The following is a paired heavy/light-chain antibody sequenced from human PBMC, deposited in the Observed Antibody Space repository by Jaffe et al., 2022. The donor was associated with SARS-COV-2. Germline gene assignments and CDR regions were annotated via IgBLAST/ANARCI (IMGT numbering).Light chain of an antibody. J-gene: IGKJ4*01. Sequence: DIQMTQSPSSLSASVGDRVTITCQASQDISNYLNWYQQKPGKAPKLLIYDASNLETGVPSRFSGSGSGTDFTFTISSLQPEDIATYYCQQYDNLPPGITFGGGTKVEIK. CDR2: DAS. CDR1: QDISNY. CDR3: QQYDNLPPGIT. V-gene: IGKV1-33*01.
Heavy chain of an antibody. Sequence: QVQLQESGPGLVKPSQTLSLTCTVSGGSISSGGYYWSWIRQHPGKGLEWIGYIYYSGSTYYNPSLKSRVTISVDTSKNQFSLKLSSVTAADTAVYYCARAISYGPLLPLRPTLPFDYWGQGTLVTVSS. CDR2: IYYSGST. J-gene: IGHJ4*02. V-gene: IGHV4-31*03. CDR3: ARAISYGPLLPLRPTLPFDY. D-gene: IGHD3-10*01. CDR1: GGSISSGGYY.